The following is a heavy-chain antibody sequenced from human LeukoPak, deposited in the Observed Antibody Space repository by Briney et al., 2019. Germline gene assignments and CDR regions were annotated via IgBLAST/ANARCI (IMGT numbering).Heavy chain of an antibody. CDR3: ARVQDFETRGYYLGY. V-gene: IGHV4-34*01. CDR2: INHSGST. D-gene: IGHD3-22*01. CDR1: GGSFSDYY. Sequence: PSETLSLTCAVYGGSFSDYYWNWIRQPPGKGLEWIGEINHSGSTNYNPSLKSRVTMSVDTFKNQFSLTLSSVTAADTAVYYCARVQDFETRGYYLGYWGHGALVTVSS. J-gene: IGHJ4*01.